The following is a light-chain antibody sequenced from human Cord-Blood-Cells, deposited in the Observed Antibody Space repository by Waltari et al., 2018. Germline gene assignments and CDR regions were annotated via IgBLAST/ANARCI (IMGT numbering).Light chain of an antibody. CDR1: SSNIGSNY. J-gene: IGLJ3*02. CDR2: RNN. CDR3: AAWDDSLSGPV. V-gene: IGLV1-47*01. Sequence: QSVLTQPPSASGTPGQRVTISCSGSSSNIGSNYVYWYQQLPGTAPTLLIYRNNQRPSGGPDRFSGSKSGTSASLAISGLRSEDEADYYCAAWDDSLSGPVFGGGTKLTVL.